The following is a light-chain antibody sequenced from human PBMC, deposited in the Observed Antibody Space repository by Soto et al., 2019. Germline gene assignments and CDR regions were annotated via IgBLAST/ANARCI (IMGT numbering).Light chain of an antibody. V-gene: IGLV1-47*02. J-gene: IGLJ3*02. CDR2: SNN. CDR1: SSNIGSNY. Sequence: QSVLTQPPSASGTPGQRVTISCSGSSSNIGSNYVYWYQQLPGTAPELLIYSNNQRPSGVPGRFSGSKSGTYASLAISGLRSEDEAEYYCAAWDDSLSGPVFGGGTKLTVL. CDR3: AAWDDSLSGPV.